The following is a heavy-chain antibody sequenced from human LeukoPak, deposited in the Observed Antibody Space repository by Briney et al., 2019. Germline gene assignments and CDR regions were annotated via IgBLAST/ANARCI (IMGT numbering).Heavy chain of an antibody. Sequence: PGGSLRLSCAASGFTFSSYAMSWVRQAPGKGLVWVSTITDSSGNTFYADSVKGRFTISRGNSKNTLYLQMNSLRADDTAVYYCAKRGAGYYFDYWGQGTLVTVSS. CDR3: AKRGAGYYFDY. V-gene: IGHV3-23*01. CDR1: GFTFSSYA. J-gene: IGHJ4*02. D-gene: IGHD6-19*01. CDR2: ITDSSGNT.